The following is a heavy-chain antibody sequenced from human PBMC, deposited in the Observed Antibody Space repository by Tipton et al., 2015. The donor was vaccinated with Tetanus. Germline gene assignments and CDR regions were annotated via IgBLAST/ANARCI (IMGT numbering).Heavy chain of an antibody. V-gene: IGHV4-59*01. CDR3: ARTVRGSGSYYAY. CDR2: IYYSGST. Sequence: TLSLTCTVSGGSLTNYYWAWIRQSPGKGLEWIGNIYYSGSTTYNPSLKSRVTISVDMSKNQFSLNLTSVTPADTAVYYCARTVRGSGSYYAYWCPRTLVAVPS. D-gene: IGHD3-10*01. CDR1: GGSLTNYY. J-gene: IGHJ4*02.